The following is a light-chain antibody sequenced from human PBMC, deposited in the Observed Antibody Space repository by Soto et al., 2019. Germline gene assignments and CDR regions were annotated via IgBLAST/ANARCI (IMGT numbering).Light chain of an antibody. Sequence: EIVMTQSPDTLSVSPGERATLSCRASQNVGRNVAWYQQRPGQAPRLLIHGTSTRAADITARFSGSVSGTEVTLTINSLQPEDFVIYYCQQYNNWPPMSTFGQGTKLEMK. CDR3: QQYNNWPPMST. CDR1: QNVGRN. V-gene: IGKV3-15*01. CDR2: GTS. J-gene: IGKJ2*01.